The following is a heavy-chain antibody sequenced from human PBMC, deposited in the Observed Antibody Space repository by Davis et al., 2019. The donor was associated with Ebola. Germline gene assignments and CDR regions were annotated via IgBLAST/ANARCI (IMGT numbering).Heavy chain of an antibody. V-gene: IGHV3-15*01. J-gene: IGHJ4*02. Sequence: PGGSLRLSCEGSGFSFSIAWMSWVRQAPGKGLEWIGRVKSKIDGGTLEYAALVKGRFTISRDDSKKTVFLQMNSLRIEDTAVYYCATLRGSGYYWGQGTPVTVSP. CDR1: GFSFSIAW. D-gene: IGHD3-10*01. CDR2: VKSKIDGGTL. CDR3: ATLRGSGYY.